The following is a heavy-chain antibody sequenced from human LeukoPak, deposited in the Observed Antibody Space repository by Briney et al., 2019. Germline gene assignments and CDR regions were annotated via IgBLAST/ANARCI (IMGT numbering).Heavy chain of an antibody. CDR2: IRSKAYGGTT. V-gene: IGHV3-49*04. J-gene: IGHJ4*02. CDR1: GFTFGDYA. D-gene: IGHD1-7*01. Sequence: PGRSLRLSCTASGFTFGDYAMSWVRQAPGKGLEWVGFIRSKAYGGTTEYAASVKGRFTISRDDSKSIAYLQMNSLKTEDTAVYYCTVTGTPSWYFDYWGQGTLVTVSS. CDR3: TVTGTPSWYFDY.